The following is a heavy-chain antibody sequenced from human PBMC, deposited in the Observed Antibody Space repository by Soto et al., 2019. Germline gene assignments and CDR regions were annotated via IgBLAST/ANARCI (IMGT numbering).Heavy chain of an antibody. J-gene: IGHJ4*02. V-gene: IGHV3-23*01. D-gene: IGHD1-26*01. CDR3: AKKKVHEYSGSPVDY. CDR1: GFTFSSYA. CDR2: ISGSGSNT. Sequence: PGGSLRLSCVGSGFTFSSYAMIWVHQAPGKGLELVSAISGSGSNTYHADSVKGRFTISRDNSKNTLSLQMNSLRAEDTAVYYCAKKKVHEYSGSPVDYWGQGTLVTVSS.